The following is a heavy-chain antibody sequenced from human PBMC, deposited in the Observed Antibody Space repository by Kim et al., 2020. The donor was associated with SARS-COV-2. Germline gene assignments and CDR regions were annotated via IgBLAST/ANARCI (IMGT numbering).Heavy chain of an antibody. CDR3: ARGGSGSYYNEYYYYYGMDV. V-gene: IGHV1-69*13. Sequence: SVKVSCKASGGTFSSYAISWVRQAPGQGLEWMGGIIPIFGTANYAQKFQGRVTITADESTSTAYMELSSLRSEDTAVYYCARGGSGSYYNEYYYYYGMDVWGQGTTVTVSS. J-gene: IGHJ6*02. CDR1: GGTFSSYA. D-gene: IGHD3-10*01. CDR2: IIPIFGTA.